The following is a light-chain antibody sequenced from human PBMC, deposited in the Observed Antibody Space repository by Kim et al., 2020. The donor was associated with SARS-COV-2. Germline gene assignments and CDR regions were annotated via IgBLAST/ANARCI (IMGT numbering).Light chain of an antibody. CDR3: QQYNNWPWT. V-gene: IGKV3-15*01. J-gene: IGKJ1*01. CDR2: GAS. Sequence: VSPGERATRSCRASRSVSSNLAWYQQKPGQAPRLLIYGASTRANGIPARFSGSGSGTEFTLTISSLQSEDFAVYYCQQYNNWPWTFGQGTKVDIK. CDR1: RSVSSN.